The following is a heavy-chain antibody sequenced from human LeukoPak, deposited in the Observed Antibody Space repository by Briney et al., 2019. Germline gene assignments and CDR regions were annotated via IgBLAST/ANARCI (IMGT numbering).Heavy chain of an antibody. D-gene: IGHD4-11*01. Sequence: ASVKVSCKASGGTFSSYAISWVRQAPGQGLEWMGGIIPIFGTANYAQKFQGRVTITADESTSTAYMELRSLRSDDTAVYYCARDSTTLSRIFDYWGQGTLVTVSS. V-gene: IGHV1-69*13. J-gene: IGHJ4*02. CDR1: GGTFSSYA. CDR2: IIPIFGTA. CDR3: ARDSTTLSRIFDY.